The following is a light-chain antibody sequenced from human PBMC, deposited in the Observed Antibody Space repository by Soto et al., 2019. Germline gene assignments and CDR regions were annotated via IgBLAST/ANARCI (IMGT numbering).Light chain of an antibody. V-gene: IGKV3-15*01. CDR3: QQYGSSPWT. Sequence: EVVMTQSPATLSVSPGERATLSCRASQSVNANLAWYQQKPGQAPRLLIHGASNRATGIPARFSGSGFGTEFILTISSLQSEDSAVYYCQQYGSSPWTFGQRTKVEIK. CDR2: GAS. J-gene: IGKJ1*01. CDR1: QSVNAN.